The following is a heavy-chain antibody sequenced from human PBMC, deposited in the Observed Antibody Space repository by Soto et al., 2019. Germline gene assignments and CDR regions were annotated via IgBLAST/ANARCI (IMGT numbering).Heavy chain of an antibody. CDR2: VYWDDDK. CDR1: GFSLSTSGVG. CDR3: PHRPPPTVRGIPSFDY. D-gene: IGHD3-10*01. J-gene: IGHJ4*02. Sequence: SGPTLVNPTQTLTLTFSFSGFSLSTSGVGVDWIRQPPGKALEWLALVYWDDDKRYSPSLKSRLTITKDPSKTQVVLTMPNMAPMDTATFFCPHRPPPTVRGIPSFDYWGPGTLVTVSS. V-gene: IGHV2-5*02.